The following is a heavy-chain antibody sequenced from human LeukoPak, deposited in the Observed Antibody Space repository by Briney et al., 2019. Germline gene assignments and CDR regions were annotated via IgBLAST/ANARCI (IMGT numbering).Heavy chain of an antibody. Sequence: GGSLRLSCAASGFTFSNCAMSWVRQAPGKGVEWVAVISYDGSKKYYADSVKGRFTISRDNSKNTLYLQTNSLRTEDTAIYYCARVSGAAAATGGYFDYWGQGTLVTVSS. D-gene: IGHD6-13*01. V-gene: IGHV3-30*03. J-gene: IGHJ4*02. CDR2: ISYDGSKK. CDR3: ARVSGAAAATGGYFDY. CDR1: GFTFSNCA.